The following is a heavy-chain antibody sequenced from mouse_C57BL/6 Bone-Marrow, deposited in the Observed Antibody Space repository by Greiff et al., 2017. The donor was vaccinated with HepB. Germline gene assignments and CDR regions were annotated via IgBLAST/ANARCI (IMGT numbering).Heavy chain of an antibody. Sequence: QVQLQQPGAELVKPGASVKMSCKASGYTFTSYWITWVKQRPGQGLEWIGDIYPGSGSTNYNEKFKSKATLTVDTSSSTAYMQLSSLTSEDSAVYYCARGDYSKFYYAMDYWGQGTSVTVSS. CDR3: ARGDYSKFYYAMDY. CDR1: GYTFTSYW. J-gene: IGHJ4*01. CDR2: IYPGSGST. D-gene: IGHD2-5*01. V-gene: IGHV1-55*01.